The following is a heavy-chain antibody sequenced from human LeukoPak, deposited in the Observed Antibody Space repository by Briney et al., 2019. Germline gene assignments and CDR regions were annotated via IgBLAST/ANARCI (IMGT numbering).Heavy chain of an antibody. V-gene: IGHV5-51*01. CDR1: GYSFSSYC. CDR3: ASLGAPGYDSGGLHLDY. Sequence: GESLKISCKGSGYSFSSYCIGWVRQTPGKGLEWIATIYPGDSDTRYSPSFQGQVTISADRSISTAYLQWSSLMASDTAMYYCASLGAPGYDSGGLHLDYWGQGTLVTVSS. CDR2: IYPGDSDT. D-gene: IGHD3-22*01. J-gene: IGHJ4*02.